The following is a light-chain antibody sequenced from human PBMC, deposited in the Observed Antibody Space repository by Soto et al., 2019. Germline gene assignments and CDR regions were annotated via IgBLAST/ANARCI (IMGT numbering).Light chain of an antibody. CDR3: SSYTSGDTLI. CDR1: SGDIGTYDY. Sequence: QSALTQPASASGSPGQSLTITCTGGSGDIGTYDYVSWYQQLPGKAPKLLIYEVNDRPFWFTNRFTGSKSGNTASLTISELQAEDEADYYCSSYTSGDTLIFGGGTKLTVL. CDR2: EVN. V-gene: IGLV2-14*01. J-gene: IGLJ2*01.